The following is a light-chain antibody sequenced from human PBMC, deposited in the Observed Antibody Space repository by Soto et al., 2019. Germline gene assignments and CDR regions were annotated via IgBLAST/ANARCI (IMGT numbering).Light chain of an antibody. CDR2: GAS. V-gene: IGKV3-15*01. CDR1: QSVASN. CDR3: HHYNNWPHT. Sequence: DIVMTQSPATLSVSPGERATLSCRASQSVASNLAWYQQRPGQAPRLLIYGASTRATGVPVRFSGSGSGTEFTHTISSLQSEEFAVYYCHHYNNWPHTFGGGNKVEIK. J-gene: IGKJ4*01.